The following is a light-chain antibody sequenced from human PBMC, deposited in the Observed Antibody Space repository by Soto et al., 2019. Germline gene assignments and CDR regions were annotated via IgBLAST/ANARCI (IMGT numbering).Light chain of an antibody. CDR2: GAS. CDR3: QQRSNWPWT. CDR1: QSVSSK. Sequence: ETVMTQSPATLSVSPGERATLSCRASQSVSSKLAWYQQKPGQAPRLLIYGASTRAADIPARFSGSGSGTEFTLSISSLQSEDSAVYYCQQRSNWPWTYGQGTKVDIK. J-gene: IGKJ1*01. V-gene: IGKV3D-15*01.